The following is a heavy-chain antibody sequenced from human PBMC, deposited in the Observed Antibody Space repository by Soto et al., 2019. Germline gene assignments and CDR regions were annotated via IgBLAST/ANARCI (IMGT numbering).Heavy chain of an antibody. Sequence: ASVKVSCKASGYTFTSYYMHWVRQAPGQGLEWMGIINPSGGNTNYSQKFQGRVTMTRDTSASTVYMQLSSLTSEDTAVYYCARDDSGFSGSHYIDYFNYWGQGALVTVSS. V-gene: IGHV1-46*01. CDR1: GYTFTSYY. CDR2: INPSGGNT. J-gene: IGHJ4*02. CDR3: ARDDSGFSGSHYIDYFNY. D-gene: IGHD1-26*01.